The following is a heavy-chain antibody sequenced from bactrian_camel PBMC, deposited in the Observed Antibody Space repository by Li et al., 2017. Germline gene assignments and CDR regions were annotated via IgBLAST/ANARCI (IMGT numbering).Heavy chain of an antibody. CDR3: AAGRTRNGYCYSMSEFPEAAYNH. Sequence: HVQLVESGGGSVQAGGSLQLSRTFPGFTSASCGMDWYRQAAGKQREWVASISVDGVTTYAASVKGRFTISVDNAKNPVMVYLQMPTLIPDDTAMYFCAAGRTRNGYCYSMSEFPEAAYNHWGQGTQVTVS. CDR1: GFTSASCG. J-gene: IGHJ4*01. V-gene: IGHV3S55*01. D-gene: IGHD2*01. CDR2: ISVDGVT.